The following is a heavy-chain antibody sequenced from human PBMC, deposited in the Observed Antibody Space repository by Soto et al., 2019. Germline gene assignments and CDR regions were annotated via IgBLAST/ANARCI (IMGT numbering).Heavy chain of an antibody. V-gene: IGHV1-69*06. CDR2: IIPIFGTA. D-gene: IGHD6-13*01. CDR1: GGTFSSYA. J-gene: IGHJ6*02. CDR3: ARVRWGPIAAAGMPYYYYGMDV. Sequence: QVQLVQSGAEVKKPGSSVKVSCKASGGTFSSYAISWVRQAPGQGLEWMGGIIPIFGTANYAQKFQGRVTITADKSTSTADMELSSLRSEDTAVYYCARVRWGPIAAAGMPYYYYGMDVWGQGTTVTVSS.